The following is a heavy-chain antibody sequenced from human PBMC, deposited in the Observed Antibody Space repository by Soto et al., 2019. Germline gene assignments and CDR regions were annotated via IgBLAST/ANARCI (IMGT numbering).Heavy chain of an antibody. CDR1: GFTFSSYS. CDR2: ISSSSSYI. D-gene: IGHD5-18*01. Sequence: EVQLVESGGGLVKPGGSLRLSCAASGFTFSSYSMNWVRQAPGKGLECVASISSSSSYIYYADSVKGRFTISRDNAKNSLYLQMNSLRAEDTSVYYCARERGTRQLWTPEAYFDLWGRGTLVTVSS. J-gene: IGHJ2*01. V-gene: IGHV3-21*01. CDR3: ARERGTRQLWTPEAYFDL.